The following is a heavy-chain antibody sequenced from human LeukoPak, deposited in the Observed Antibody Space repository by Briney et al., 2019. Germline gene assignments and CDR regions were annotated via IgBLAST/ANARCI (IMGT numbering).Heavy chain of an antibody. CDR1: GGSISSSS. CDR3: AKIGVTMVRGVIMSYGMDV. J-gene: IGHJ6*02. CDR2: VSSSSVYT. Sequence: LSLTCTVSGGSISSSSYYWGWIRQPPGKGLEWVSSVSSSSVYTHYADSVKGRFTISRDNSKNTLYLQMNSLRAEDTAVYYCAKIGVTMVRGVIMSYGMDVWGQGTTVTVSS. V-gene: IGHV3-11*06. D-gene: IGHD3-10*01.